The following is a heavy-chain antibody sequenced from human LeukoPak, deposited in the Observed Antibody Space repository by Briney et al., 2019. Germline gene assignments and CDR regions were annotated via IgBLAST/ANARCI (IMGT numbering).Heavy chain of an antibody. D-gene: IGHD5-12*01. CDR2: TFYRSKWYY. V-gene: IGHV6-1*01. CDR3: ARKAPVGFVDC. CDR1: GDSPFSNSAG. Sequence: SRTLSLTCAISGDSPFSNSAGWTGIRQSPSRGLEWLGRTFYRSKWYYDYAVSVKSRITLNPDTSKNQLCLQLNCMTPEDTAIYYWARKAPVGFVDCWGQGNLVTVSS. J-gene: IGHJ4*02.